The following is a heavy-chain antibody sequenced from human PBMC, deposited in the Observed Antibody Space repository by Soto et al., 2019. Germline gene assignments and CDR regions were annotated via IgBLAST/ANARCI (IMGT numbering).Heavy chain of an antibody. CDR3: AKQELLPFYGDYASYFDY. CDR2: ISGSGGST. Sequence: PGGSLRLSCAASGFTFSSYAMSWVRQAPGKGLEWVSAISGSGGSTYYADSVKGRFTISRDNSKNTLYLQMNSLRAEDTAVYYCAKQELLPFYGDYASYFDYWGQGTLVTVSS. CDR1: GFTFSSYA. J-gene: IGHJ4*02. D-gene: IGHD4-17*01. V-gene: IGHV3-23*01.